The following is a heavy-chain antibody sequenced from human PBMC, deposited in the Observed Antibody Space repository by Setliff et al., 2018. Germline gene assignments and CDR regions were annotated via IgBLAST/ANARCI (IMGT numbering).Heavy chain of an antibody. D-gene: IGHD3-10*01. V-gene: IGHV1-2*02. CDR3: ARQPSSGAYYNPRPYYFDY. J-gene: IGHJ4*02. CDR2: INPDSGDT. Sequence: AASVKVSCKVSGSSFTGHNLHWVRQAPGQGLEWMGWINPDSGDTHSAQKFQGRVTMTRDTSINTAYMELGSLTSDDTAVYFCARQPSSGAYYNPRPYYFDYWGQGTLVTVSS. CDR1: GSSFTGHN.